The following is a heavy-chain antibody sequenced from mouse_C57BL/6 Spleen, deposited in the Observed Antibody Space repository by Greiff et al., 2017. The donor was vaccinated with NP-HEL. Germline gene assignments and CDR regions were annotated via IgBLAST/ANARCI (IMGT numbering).Heavy chain of an antibody. CDR3: ARIMTAQATDY. Sequence: QVQLQQSGAELVKPGASVKLSCKASGYTFTSYWMQWVKQRPGQGLEWIGEIDPSDSYTNYNQKFKGKATLTVDTSSSTAYMQLSSLTSEDSAVYYCARIMTAQATDYWGQGTTLTVSS. CDR2: IDPSDSYT. CDR1: GYTFTSYW. J-gene: IGHJ2*01. V-gene: IGHV1-50*01. D-gene: IGHD3-2*02.